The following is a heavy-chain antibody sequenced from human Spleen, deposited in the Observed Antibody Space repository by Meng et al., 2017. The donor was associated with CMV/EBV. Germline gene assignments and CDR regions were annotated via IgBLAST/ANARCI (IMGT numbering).Heavy chain of an antibody. CDR1: GGSMRRTSSY. V-gene: IGHV4-39*01. Sequence: SETLSLTCTVSGGSMRRTSSYWGWIRQPPGKGLEWIGNIYYSGSINYNPSLRSRVIISVDTSKNQFSLQLSSVTAADTALYYCARAKVAASPEFDYWGQGTQVTVSS. CDR2: IYYSGSI. J-gene: IGHJ4*02. CDR3: ARAKVAASPEFDY. D-gene: IGHD1-14*01.